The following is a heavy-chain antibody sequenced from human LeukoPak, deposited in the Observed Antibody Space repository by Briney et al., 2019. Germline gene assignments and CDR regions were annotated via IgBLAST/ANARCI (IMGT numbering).Heavy chain of an antibody. Sequence: GGSLRLSCAASGFTFDNYAMSWVRQAPGKGLEWVSGIQWNGGSPAYADSVKGRFTISRDSPKNSLYLQMDSLRAEDTALYYCARTVDILTGYYVYHFDHWGQGTLVTVSS. V-gene: IGHV3-20*04. D-gene: IGHD3-9*01. CDR3: ARTVDILTGYYVYHFDH. CDR2: IQWNGGSP. CDR1: GFTFDNYA. J-gene: IGHJ4*02.